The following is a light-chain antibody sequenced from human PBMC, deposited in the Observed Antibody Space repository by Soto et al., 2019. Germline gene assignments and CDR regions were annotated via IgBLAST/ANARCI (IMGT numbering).Light chain of an antibody. V-gene: IGKV3-20*01. Sequence: EIMLTQSPGTLSLSPGERVTLSCRASQSVSSSHLAWYQQKPGQAPRLLIYGASSRATGIPDRFSGSGSGTDFTLTISRLEPEDFAVYYCQQYGSSPRVTFGGGTKVEIK. CDR1: QSVSSSH. CDR3: QQYGSSPRVT. J-gene: IGKJ4*01. CDR2: GAS.